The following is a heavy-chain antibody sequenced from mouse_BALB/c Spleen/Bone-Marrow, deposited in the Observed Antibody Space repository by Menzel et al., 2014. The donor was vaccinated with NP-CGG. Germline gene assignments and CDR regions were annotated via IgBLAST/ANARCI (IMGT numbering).Heavy chain of an antibody. CDR2: IWSDGST. CDR3: ARSGTDYAMDY. V-gene: IGHV2-6-2*01. D-gene: IGHD4-1*01. CDR1: GFSLTSYG. Sequence: QVQLQQSGPDLVSPSQRLSLTCTVSGFSLTSYGLHWVRQPPGKGLEWLGVIWSDGSTTYNSALKSRLSISKDNSKRQVLLKMNSLQTDDTAMYYCARSGTDYAMDYWGQGTSVTVSS. J-gene: IGHJ4*01.